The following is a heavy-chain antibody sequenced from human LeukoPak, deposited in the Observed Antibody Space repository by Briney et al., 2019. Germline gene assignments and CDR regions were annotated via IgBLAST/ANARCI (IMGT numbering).Heavy chain of an antibody. Sequence: SVKVSCKASGGTFSSYAISWVRQAPGQGLEWMGGIIPIFGTANYAQKFQGRVTITADESTSTACMELSSLRSEDTAVYYCARRPSQVFWSGPPGYGMDVWGQGTTVTVSS. J-gene: IGHJ6*02. V-gene: IGHV1-69*13. CDR2: IIPIFGTA. D-gene: IGHD3-3*01. CDR1: GGTFSSYA. CDR3: ARRPSQVFWSGPPGYGMDV.